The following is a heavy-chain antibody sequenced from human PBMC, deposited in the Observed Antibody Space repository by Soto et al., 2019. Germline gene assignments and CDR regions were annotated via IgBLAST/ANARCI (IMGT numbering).Heavy chain of an antibody. Sequence: QVQLVQSGAEVKKPGSSVKVSCKASGGTFSSYAISWVRQAPGQGLEWMGGIIPIFGTANYAQKFQGRVTITADESTSTAYMELSSLRSEDTAVYSWARGFGEVSSLTASYYYYGMDVWGQGTTVTVSS. D-gene: IGHD3-10*01. CDR2: IIPIFGTA. V-gene: IGHV1-69*01. CDR3: ARGFGEVSSLTASYYYYGMDV. J-gene: IGHJ6*02. CDR1: GGTFSSYA.